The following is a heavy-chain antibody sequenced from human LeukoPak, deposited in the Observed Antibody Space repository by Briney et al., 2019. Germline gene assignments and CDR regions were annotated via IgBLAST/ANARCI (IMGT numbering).Heavy chain of an antibody. CDR1: GGSFSSYA. J-gene: IGHJ4*02. D-gene: IGHD5-12*01. CDR3: ARAERYSGYSRGLYYFDY. V-gene: IGHV1-69*06. CDR2: IILVFETS. Sequence: GASVKVSCKASGGSFSSYAINWVRQAPGQGLDWMGGIILVFETSDYAHKFQGRVTITADKSTSTDYMELSSLRSEDTAVYYCARAERYSGYSRGLYYFDYWGQGTLVTVSS.